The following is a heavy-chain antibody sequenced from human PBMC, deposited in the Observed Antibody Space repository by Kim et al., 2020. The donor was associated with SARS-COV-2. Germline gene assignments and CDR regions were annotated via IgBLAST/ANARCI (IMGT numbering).Heavy chain of an antibody. D-gene: IGHD6-13*01. CDR2: ISGSGGST. CDR3: VYSSSWYVGLYFQH. V-gene: IGHV3-23*01. J-gene: IGHJ1*01. Sequence: GGSLRLSCAASGFTFSSYAMSWVRQAPGKGLEWVSAISGSGGSTYYADSVKGRFTISRDNSKNTLYLQMNSLRAEDTAVYYCVYSSSWYVGLYFQHWGQGTLVTVSS. CDR1: GFTFSSYA.